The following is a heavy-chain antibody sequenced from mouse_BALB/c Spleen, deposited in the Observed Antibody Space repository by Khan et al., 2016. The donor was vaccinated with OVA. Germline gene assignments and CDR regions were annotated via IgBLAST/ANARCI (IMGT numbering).Heavy chain of an antibody. V-gene: IGHV2-6-2*01. CDR1: GFSLTSFA. CDR2: IWRDGRT. Sequence: QVQLKESGPDLVAPSQSLSITCSVSGFSLTSFAIHWVRQPPGKGLEWLVVIWRDGRTTYNSSLKSRLSISKDNSKSQVFLKINSLQTDDTAMYYCARHQFPLSMDSWGQGTSVTVSS. CDR3: ARHQFPLSMDS. J-gene: IGHJ4*01.